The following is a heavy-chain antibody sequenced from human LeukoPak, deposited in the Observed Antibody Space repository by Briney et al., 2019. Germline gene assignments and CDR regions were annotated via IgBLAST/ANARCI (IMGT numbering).Heavy chain of an antibody. D-gene: IGHD6-19*01. V-gene: IGHV1-2*06. CDR2: INPNSGGT. CDR1: GYTFTGYY. J-gene: IGHJ2*01. CDR3: ARDSGDAVAVNWYFDL. Sequence: ASVKVSCMASGYTFTGYYMHWVRQAPGQGLEWMGRINPNSGGTNYAQKFQGSVTMTRDTSISTAYMELSRLRSDDTAVYYCARDSGDAVAVNWYFDLWGRGTLVTVST.